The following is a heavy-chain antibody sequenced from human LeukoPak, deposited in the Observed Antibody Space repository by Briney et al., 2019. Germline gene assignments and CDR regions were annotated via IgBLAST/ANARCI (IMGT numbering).Heavy chain of an antibody. Sequence: GSLRLSFAASGXTFSSYSMNWVRQAPGKGLEWVSSISSRSSYIYNAESVKGRFTISRDNAKNSLYLQMNSLRAEDTAVYYCTRDRDDDSSGSIDDAFDIWGQGTMLTVSS. D-gene: IGHD3-22*01. V-gene: IGHV3-21*01. J-gene: IGHJ3*02. CDR2: ISSRSSYI. CDR3: TRDRDDDSSGSIDDAFDI. CDR1: GXTFSSYS.